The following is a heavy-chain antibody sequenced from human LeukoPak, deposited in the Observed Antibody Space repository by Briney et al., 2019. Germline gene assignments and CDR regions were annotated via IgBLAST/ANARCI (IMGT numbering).Heavy chain of an antibody. CDR2: ISAYNGNT. D-gene: IGHD6-19*01. CDR3: ARDLNSSGWSDYYYYYYGMDV. V-gene: IGHV1-18*01. CDR1: GYTFTSYG. J-gene: IGHJ6*02. Sequence: ASVKVSCKASGYTFTSYGISWVRQAPGQGLEWMGWISAYNGNTNYAQKLQGRVTMTTGTSTSTAYMELRSLRSDDTAVYYCARDLNSSGWSDYYYYYYGMDVWGQGTTVTVSS.